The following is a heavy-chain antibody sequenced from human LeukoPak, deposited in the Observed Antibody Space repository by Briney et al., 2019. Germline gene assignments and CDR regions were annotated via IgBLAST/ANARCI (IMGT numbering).Heavy chain of an antibody. J-gene: IGHJ4*02. CDR1: GFNFRSYG. Sequence: PGESLRLSCAASGFNFRSYGMHWVRQAPGKELEWVAFIRYDGSGKYYADSVKGRFTISRDNSKNTVYLQMNSLRAEDTAVYYCAKVGDSYGSGSCSYWGQGTLVTVSS. D-gene: IGHD3-10*01. CDR3: AKVGDSYGSGSCSY. CDR2: IRYDGSGK. V-gene: IGHV3-30*02.